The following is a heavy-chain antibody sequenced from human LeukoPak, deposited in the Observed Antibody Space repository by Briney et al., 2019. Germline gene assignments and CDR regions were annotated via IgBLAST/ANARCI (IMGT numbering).Heavy chain of an antibody. CDR3: DRDRRTFYYGGSGPVLEYFQH. Sequence: AGSLRLSCAASGFTFSSYSMNWVRQAPGKGLEWVSSISSSRYYIYYANSVKGLFTISRDNAKNSLHLQMNSLRAEDTAVYFFDRDRRTFYYGGSGPVLEYFQHWGQGTLVTVSS. D-gene: IGHD3-22*01. V-gene: IGHV3-21*01. J-gene: IGHJ1*01. CDR2: ISSSRYYI. CDR1: GFTFSSYS.